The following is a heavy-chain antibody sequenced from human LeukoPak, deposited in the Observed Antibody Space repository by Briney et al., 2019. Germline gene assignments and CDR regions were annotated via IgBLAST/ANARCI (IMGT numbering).Heavy chain of an antibody. CDR1: GYTFTGYY. V-gene: IGHV1-2*02. Sequence: ASVKVSCEASGYTFTGYYMHWVRQAPGQGLEWMGWINPNSGGTNYAQKFQGRVTMTRDTSISTAYMELSRLRSDDTAVYYCASADYYDSSGYAFDIWAKGQWSPSLQ. D-gene: IGHD3-22*01. CDR2: INPNSGGT. CDR3: ASADYYDSSGYAFDI. J-gene: IGHJ3*02.